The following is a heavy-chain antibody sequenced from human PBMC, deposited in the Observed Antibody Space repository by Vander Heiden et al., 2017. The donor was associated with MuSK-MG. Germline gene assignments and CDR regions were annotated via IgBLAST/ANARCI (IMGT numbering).Heavy chain of an antibody. J-gene: IGHJ4*02. CDR2: IWYDGSNK. D-gene: IGHD6-13*01. V-gene: IGHV3-33*01. CDR3: AREFAAAGTKGGFDY. CDR1: GFTFSSYG. Sequence: QVQLVESGGGVVQPGRSLRLSCAASGFTFSSYGMHWVRQAPGKGLEWVAVIWYDGSNKYYADSVKGRFTISRDNSKNTLYLQMNSLRAEDMAVYYCAREFAAAGTKGGFDYWGQGTLVAVSS.